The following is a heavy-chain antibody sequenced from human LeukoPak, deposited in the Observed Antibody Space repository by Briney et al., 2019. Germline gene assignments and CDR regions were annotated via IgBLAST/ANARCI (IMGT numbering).Heavy chain of an antibody. CDR1: GFTFSSYG. J-gene: IGHJ5*02. CDR2: IRYDGSNK. CDR3: ARGADGVSSNSRGWFDP. V-gene: IGHV3-30*02. Sequence: PGGSLRLSCAASGFTFSSYGMHWVRQAPGKGLEWVAFIRYDGSNKYYADSVKGRFTISRDNSKNTLYLQMNSLRAEDTAVYSCARGADGVSSNSRGWFDPWGQGTLVTASS. D-gene: IGHD2-15*01.